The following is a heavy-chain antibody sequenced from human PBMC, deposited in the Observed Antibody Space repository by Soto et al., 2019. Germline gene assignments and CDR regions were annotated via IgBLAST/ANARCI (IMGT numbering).Heavy chain of an antibody. V-gene: IGHV6-1*01. CDR3: ARLRTGSGAVWYYGVDV. CDR1: GDSVSSNSAA. D-gene: IGHD1-1*01. J-gene: IGHJ6*02. Sequence: QVQLQQSGPGLVKPSQTLSLTCAISGDSVSSNSAAWNRIRQSPSRGLEWLGMTYYRSKWSNNYAVSVKSGMTINADTSGNQFSLQLNSVTPEDTAVYYCARLRTGSGAVWYYGVDVWGQGTTVTVSS. CDR2: TYYRSKWSN.